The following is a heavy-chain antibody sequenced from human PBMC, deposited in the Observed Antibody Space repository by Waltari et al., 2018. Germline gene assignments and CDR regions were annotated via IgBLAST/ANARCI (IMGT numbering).Heavy chain of an antibody. CDR1: GLTVSSNY. CDR2: IYGGGTT. Sequence: EVQLVESGGGLIQPGGSLRLSCAASGLTVSSNYMSWVRRAPGKGLEWVSVIYGGGTTYYADSVKGRFTISRDNSKNTLYLHMNSLRAEDTAVYHCARGLVEMATIYFDLWGRGTLVTVSS. D-gene: IGHD5-12*01. J-gene: IGHJ2*01. V-gene: IGHV3-53*01. CDR3: ARGLVEMATIYFDL.